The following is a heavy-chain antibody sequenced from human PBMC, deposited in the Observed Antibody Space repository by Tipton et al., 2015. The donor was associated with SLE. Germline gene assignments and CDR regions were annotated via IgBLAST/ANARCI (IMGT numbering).Heavy chain of an antibody. Sequence: TLSLTCTVSGGSISSSSYYWSWIRQPAGKGLEWIGRIYTSGSTNYNPSLKSRVTMSVDTSKKQFSLKLSSVAAADTAVYYCARDRGYMIFGVVITIGMDVWGEGTADTVSS. V-gene: IGHV4-61*02. CDR2: IYTSGST. CDR3: ARDRGYMIFGVVITIGMDV. D-gene: IGHD3/OR15-3a*01. J-gene: IGHJ6*04. CDR1: GGSISSSSYY.